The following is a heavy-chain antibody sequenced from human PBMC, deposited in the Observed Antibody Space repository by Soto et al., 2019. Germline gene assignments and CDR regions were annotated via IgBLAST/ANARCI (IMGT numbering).Heavy chain of an antibody. V-gene: IGHV4-59*01. CDR2: IYYSGST. CDR3: ATRYGPASYCCVDW. D-gene: IGHD3-10*01. CDR1: GGSISSYY. J-gene: IGHJ4*02. Sequence: PSETLSLSCTVSGGSISSYYWSWIRQPPGEGLEWIGYIYYSGSTNYNPSLKSRVTISVDTSKNQFSLKLSSVAAADTAVYYCATRYGPASYCCVDWCGQGILGTVS.